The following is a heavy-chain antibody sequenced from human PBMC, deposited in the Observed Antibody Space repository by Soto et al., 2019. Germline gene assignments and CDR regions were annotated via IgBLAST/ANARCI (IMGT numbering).Heavy chain of an antibody. J-gene: IGHJ6*02. D-gene: IGHD3-3*01. CDR1: GYTFTGYY. Sequence: ASVKVSCKASGYTFTGYYVHWVRQAPGQGLEWMGWINPNSGDTYLAQRFQGRVTMNRDTSIGTAYMELRGLTSDDTAVYYCAREGGRDFWSGYWYYYYGMDVWGQGTTVTVSS. CDR3: AREGGRDFWSGYWYYYYGMDV. CDR2: INPNSGDT. V-gene: IGHV1-2*02.